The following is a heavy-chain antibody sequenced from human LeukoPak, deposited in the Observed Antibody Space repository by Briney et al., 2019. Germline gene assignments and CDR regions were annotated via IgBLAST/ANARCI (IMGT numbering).Heavy chain of an antibody. J-gene: IGHJ3*01. Sequence: GGSLRLSCAASGFTFSSYAMSWVRQAPGKGLEWAAVISKDGSMKYYSDSVKGRFTVSRDNSIHTLYLEMNSLKTEDTAVYYCAGESFDFWSQGTMVTVSS. CDR1: GFTFSSYA. V-gene: IGHV3-30*04. CDR2: ISKDGSMK. CDR3: AGESFDF.